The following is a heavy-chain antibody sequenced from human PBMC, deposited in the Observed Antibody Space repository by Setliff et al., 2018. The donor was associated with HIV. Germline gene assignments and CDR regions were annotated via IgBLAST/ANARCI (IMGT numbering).Heavy chain of an antibody. CDR1: GGSITSYY. V-gene: IGHV4-59*08. CDR2: IFDSGTN. J-gene: IGHJ4*02. CDR3: ARQGGYNSPLMV. D-gene: IGHD3-10*01. Sequence: SETLSLTCTVSGGSITSYYWNWIRQSPGKGLEWIGYIFDSGTNKYNPSVTSRVTISGDASKNQFFLQLISVTAADTAVYYCARQGGYNSPLMVWGQGKLVTVSS.